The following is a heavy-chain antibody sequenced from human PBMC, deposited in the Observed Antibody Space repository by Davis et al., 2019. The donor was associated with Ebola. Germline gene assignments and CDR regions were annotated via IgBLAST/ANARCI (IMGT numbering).Heavy chain of an antibody. Sequence: GESLKISCAASGFTFSDYYMSWVRQVPGKGLEWVSTVSGSGGSTHYSDSVRGRFSISRDNSKNTLYLQMNSLRAEDTATYYCARYCHYPDCSYFDCWGQGTVVAVSS. J-gene: IGHJ4*02. D-gene: IGHD2-15*01. CDR1: GFTFSDYY. CDR3: ARYCHYPDCSYFDC. V-gene: IGHV3-23*01. CDR2: VSGSGGST.